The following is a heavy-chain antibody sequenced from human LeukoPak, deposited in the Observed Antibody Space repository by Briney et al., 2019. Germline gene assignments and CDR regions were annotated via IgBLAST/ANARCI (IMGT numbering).Heavy chain of an antibody. CDR2: ISGSGGST. V-gene: IGHV3-23*01. J-gene: IGHJ4*02. D-gene: IGHD3-22*01. CDR3: AKDATDYYYDSSGYSD. CDR1: GFTFSSYA. Sequence: PGGSLRLSCAASGFTFSSYAMSWVRQAPGKGLEWVSAISGSGGSTYYADSVKGRFTISRDNSKNTPYLQMNSLRAEDTAVYYCAKDATDYYYDSSGYSDWGQGTLVTVSS.